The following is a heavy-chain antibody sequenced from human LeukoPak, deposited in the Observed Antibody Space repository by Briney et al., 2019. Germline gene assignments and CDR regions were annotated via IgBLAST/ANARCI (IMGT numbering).Heavy chain of an antibody. J-gene: IGHJ3*02. Sequence: GGSLRLSCAASGFTFSDYYMSWIRQAPGKGLEWVSYISSSGSTIYYADSVKGRFTISRDNAKNSLYLQMNSLRAEDTAVYYCAKTDYGDYKSPYGAFDIWGQGTMVTVSS. CDR2: ISSSGSTI. CDR3: AKTDYGDYKSPYGAFDI. CDR1: GFTFSDYY. V-gene: IGHV3-11*01. D-gene: IGHD4-17*01.